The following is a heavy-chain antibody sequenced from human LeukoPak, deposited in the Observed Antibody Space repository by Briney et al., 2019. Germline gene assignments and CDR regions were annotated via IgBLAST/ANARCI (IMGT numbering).Heavy chain of an antibody. Sequence: GGSLRLSCAASGFTFSSYAMSWVRQAPGKGLEWVSAISGSGGSTYYADSVKGRFTISRDNSKNTLYLQMNSLRAEDTAVYYCAKDQTRNYYGSGSYDYWGQGTLVTVSS. CDR2: ISGSGGST. J-gene: IGHJ4*02. CDR3: AKDQTRNYYGSGSYDY. V-gene: IGHV3-23*01. D-gene: IGHD3-10*01. CDR1: GFTFSSYA.